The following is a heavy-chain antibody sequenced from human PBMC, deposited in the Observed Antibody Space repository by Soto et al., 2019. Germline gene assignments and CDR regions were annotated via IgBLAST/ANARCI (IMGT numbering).Heavy chain of an antibody. D-gene: IGHD3-3*02. CDR2: ISYDAKYK. CDR1: GISFSDYG. CDR3: ATNLQRRTLSDAFDI. J-gene: IGHJ3*02. Sequence: GGSLRLSCAASGISFSDYGMDWVRQAPGKGLEWVAIISYDAKYKYYAESVKGRFTISRDNSRNTLNLQMTSLGGEDTAVYYCATNLQRRTLSDAFDIWGQGTMVTVSS. V-gene: IGHV3-30*03.